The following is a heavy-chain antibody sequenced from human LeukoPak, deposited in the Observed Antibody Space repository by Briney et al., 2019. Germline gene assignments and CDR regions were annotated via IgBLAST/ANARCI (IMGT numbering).Heavy chain of an antibody. D-gene: IGHD2-2*01. CDR1: GYTFTSYS. J-gene: IGHJ4*02. CDR3: AREYCSSTSCYEDDY. CDR2: ISAYNGNT. Sequence: ASVKVSCKASGYTFTSYSMHWVRQAPGQGLEWMGWISAYNGNTNYAQKLQGRVTMTTDTSTSTAYMELRSLRSDDTAVYYCAREYCSSTSCYEDDYWGQGTLVTVSS. V-gene: IGHV1-18*04.